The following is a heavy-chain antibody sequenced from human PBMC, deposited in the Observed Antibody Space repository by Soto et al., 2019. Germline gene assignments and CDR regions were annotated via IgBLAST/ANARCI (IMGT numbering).Heavy chain of an antibody. J-gene: IGHJ4*02. V-gene: IGHV3-21*01. Sequence: RLSCAASGFTFSSYTMNWVRQAPGKGLEWVSSISGSGTHIYFADSLKGRFTISRDNAKNSLFLQMNSLRAEDTAVYYCARGSDSSGYYYSPPVDYWGQGTLVTVSS. CDR2: ISGSGTHI. CDR3: ARGSDSSGYYYSPPVDY. CDR1: GFTFSSYT. D-gene: IGHD3-22*01.